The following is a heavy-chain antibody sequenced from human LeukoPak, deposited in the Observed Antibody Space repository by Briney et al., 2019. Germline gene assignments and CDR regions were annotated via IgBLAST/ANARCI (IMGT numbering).Heavy chain of an antibody. V-gene: IGHV3-11*06. J-gene: IGHJ4*02. Sequence: PGGSLRLSCLASGFTFNKYYMSWVRQAPGKGLEWISYIGIDSGNTKYADSVKGRFTISADNAKNPLFLHMNSLRVEDTAVYYCARDHNFAFDNWGQGTPVTVSS. CDR2: IGIDSGNT. CDR1: GFTFNKYY. D-gene: IGHD5-24*01. CDR3: ARDHNFAFDN.